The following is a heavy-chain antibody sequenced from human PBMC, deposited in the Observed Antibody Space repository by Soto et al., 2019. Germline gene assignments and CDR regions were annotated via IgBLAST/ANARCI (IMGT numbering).Heavy chain of an antibody. CDR2: ISYSGST. CDR3: ARRHSGSFTY. V-gene: IGHV4-61*01. D-gene: IGHD1-26*01. CDR1: GGSVSSDRNY. J-gene: IGHJ4*02. Sequence: PSETLSLTCTVSGGSVSSDRNYWSWIRQSPGKELEWIGYISYSGSTSYNPSLKSRVTISIDMSTNQFSLKLSSVTAADTAIYYCARRHSGSFTYWGQGILGTVSS.